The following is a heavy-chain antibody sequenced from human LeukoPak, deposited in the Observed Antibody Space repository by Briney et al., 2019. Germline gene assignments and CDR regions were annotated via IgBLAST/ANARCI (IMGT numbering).Heavy chain of an antibody. Sequence: QPGGSLRLSCAASGFTFDDYGMSWVRQAPGKGLVWVSRINSDGSSTSYADSVKGRFTISRDNAKNTLYLQMNSLRAEDTAVYYCARGGSYYGSVGVDYWGQGTLVTVSS. CDR3: ARGGSYYGSVGVDY. V-gene: IGHV3-74*01. D-gene: IGHD1-26*01. CDR1: GFTFDDYG. CDR2: INSDGSST. J-gene: IGHJ4*02.